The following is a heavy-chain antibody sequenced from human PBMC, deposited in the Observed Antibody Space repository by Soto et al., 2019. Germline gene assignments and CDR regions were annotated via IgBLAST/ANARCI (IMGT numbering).Heavy chain of an antibody. J-gene: IGHJ5*02. V-gene: IGHV4-39*07. CDR3: ARLFGGLDQLLPYNWFDP. CDR1: GGSISSSSYY. D-gene: IGHD2-2*01. CDR2: IYYSGST. Sequence: SETLSLTCTVSGGSISSSSYYWGWIRQPPGKGLEWIGSIYYSGSTNYNPSLKSRVTISVDTSKNHFSLKLSSVTAADTAVFYCARLFGGLDQLLPYNWFDPWGQGTLVTVSS.